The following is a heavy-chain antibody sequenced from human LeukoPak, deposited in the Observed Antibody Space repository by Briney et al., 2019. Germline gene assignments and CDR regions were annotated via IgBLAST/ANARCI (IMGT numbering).Heavy chain of an antibody. CDR3: ARRGPSIAAAGPLGWFDP. J-gene: IGHJ5*02. Sequence: PSETLSLTCTVSGGSISSGDYYWSWLRQPPGKGLEWIGYIYYSGSTYYNPSLKSRVTISVDTSKNQFSLKLSSVTAADTAVYYCARRGPSIAAAGPLGWFDPWGQGTLVTVSS. D-gene: IGHD6-13*01. CDR1: GGSISSGDYY. V-gene: IGHV4-30-4*01. CDR2: IYYSGST.